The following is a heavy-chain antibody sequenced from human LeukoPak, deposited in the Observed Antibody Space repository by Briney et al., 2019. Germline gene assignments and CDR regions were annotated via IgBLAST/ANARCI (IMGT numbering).Heavy chain of an antibody. CDR2: IYSGGST. CDR1: GVTVSSNY. V-gene: IGHV3-53*01. CDR3: ARSVRYYYYMDV. Sequence: GGSLRLSCAASGVTVSSNYMSWGRQAPGGGLEWVSVIYSGGSTYYAASVKGRFTISTDNSKNTLYLQMNSLRAEDTAVYYCARSVRYYYYMDVWGKGTTVTVSS. D-gene: IGHD3-10*01. J-gene: IGHJ6*03.